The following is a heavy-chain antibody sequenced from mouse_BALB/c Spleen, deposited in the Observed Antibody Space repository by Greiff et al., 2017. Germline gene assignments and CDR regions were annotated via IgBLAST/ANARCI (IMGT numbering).Heavy chain of an antibody. J-gene: IGHJ2*01. V-gene: IGHV5-6-5*01. CDR2: ISSGGST. CDR3: AREFITTATDY. CDR1: GFTFSSYA. D-gene: IGHD1-2*01. Sequence: EVKLMESGGGLVKPGGSLKLSCAASGFTFSSYAMSWVRQTPEKRLEWVASISSGGSTYHPDSVKGRFTISRDNARNILYLQMSSLRSEDTAMYYCAREFITTATDYWGQGTTLTVSS.